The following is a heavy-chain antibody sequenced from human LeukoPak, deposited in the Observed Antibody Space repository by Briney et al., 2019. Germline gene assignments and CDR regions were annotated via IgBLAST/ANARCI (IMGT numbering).Heavy chain of an antibody. CDR3: ARAYYYASSGPFIY. J-gene: IGHJ4*02. CDR1: GYTFTSYG. D-gene: IGHD3-22*01. V-gene: IGHV1-18*01. CDR2: ISAYNGNT. Sequence: RASVKVPCKASGYTFTSYGISWVRQASGQGLEWMGWISAYNGNTNYAQKLQGRVTMTTDTSTSTAYMERRSLRSCDTAVYYSARAYYYASSGPFIYWGQGTLVTVSS.